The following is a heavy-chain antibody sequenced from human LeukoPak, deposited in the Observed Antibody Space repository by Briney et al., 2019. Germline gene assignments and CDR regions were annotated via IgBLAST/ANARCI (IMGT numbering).Heavy chain of an antibody. Sequence: SETLSLTCAVYGGSFSGYYWSWIRQPPGKGLEWIGEINHSGSTNYNPSLKSRVTISVDTSKNQFSLKLSSVTAADTAVYYCARGGKRSTPMRYGFDYWGQGTLVTVSS. D-gene: IGHD2-15*01. CDR1: GGSFSGYY. CDR2: INHSGST. J-gene: IGHJ4*02. CDR3: ARGGKRSTPMRYGFDY. V-gene: IGHV4-34*01.